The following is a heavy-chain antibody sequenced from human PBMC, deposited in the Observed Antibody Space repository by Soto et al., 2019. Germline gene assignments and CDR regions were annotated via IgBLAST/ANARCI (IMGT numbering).Heavy chain of an antibody. J-gene: IGHJ2*01. Sequence: QVQLVQSGAEVKKPGASVKVSCKASGYTFTSYAMHWVRQAPGQRLEWMGWINAGNGNTKYSQKFQGRVTITRDTSASTAYMELSSLRSEDTAVYYCARDYGYSYGSRYFDLWGRGTLVTVSS. CDR3: ARDYGYSYGSRYFDL. D-gene: IGHD5-18*01. CDR1: GYTFTSYA. V-gene: IGHV1-3*01. CDR2: INAGNGNT.